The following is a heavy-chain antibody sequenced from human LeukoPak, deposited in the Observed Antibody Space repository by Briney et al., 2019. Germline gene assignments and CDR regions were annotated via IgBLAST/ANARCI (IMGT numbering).Heavy chain of an antibody. J-gene: IGHJ4*02. CDR1: GGSISSGGYY. CDR2: IYYNGST. V-gene: IGHV4-31*03. CDR3: ARVDYDSSGYHFDY. Sequence: SETLSLTCTVSGGSISSGGYYWSWIRQHPGKGLEWIGYIYYNGSTYYNPSLKSRVTISVDTSKNQFSLKLSSVTAADTAVYYCARVDYDSSGYHFDYWGQGTLVTVSS. D-gene: IGHD3-22*01.